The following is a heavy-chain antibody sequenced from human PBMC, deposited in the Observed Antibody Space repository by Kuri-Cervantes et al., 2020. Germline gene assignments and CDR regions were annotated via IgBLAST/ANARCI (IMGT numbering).Heavy chain of an antibody. Sequence: SETLSLTCTVSGGSISSSSYYWGWIRQPPGKGLEWIGSIYYSGSTYYNPSLKSRVTISVDTSKNQFSLKLSSVTAEDTAVYYCARRDLHDAFDIWGQGTMVTVSS. V-gene: IGHV4-39*07. J-gene: IGHJ3*02. CDR2: IYYSGST. CDR3: ARRDLHDAFDI. CDR1: GGSISSSSYY.